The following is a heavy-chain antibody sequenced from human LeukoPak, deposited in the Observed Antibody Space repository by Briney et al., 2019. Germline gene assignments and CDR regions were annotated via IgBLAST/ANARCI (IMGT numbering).Heavy chain of an antibody. CDR1: GYSFTSDA. J-gene: IGHJ4*02. CDR2: IHTNTGDP. Sequence: ASVKLSCKASGYSFTSDAMNWVRQAPRHGLEFMGRIHTNTGDPTYARGFTGRFVFSMDTSVSTAYLQMNSLKAADTGIYFCARLGGDSWGQGTLVIVSS. D-gene: IGHD3-16*01. CDR3: ARLGGDS. V-gene: IGHV7-4-1*02.